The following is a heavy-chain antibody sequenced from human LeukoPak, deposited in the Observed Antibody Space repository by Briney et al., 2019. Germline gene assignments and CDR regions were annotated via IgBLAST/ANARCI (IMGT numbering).Heavy chain of an antibody. V-gene: IGHV3-33*01. J-gene: IGHJ4*02. CDR2: IWYDGSNK. CDR1: GFTFSIYG. Sequence: GSLRLSCAASGFTFSIYGMHWVRQAPGKGLEWVADIWYDGSNKYYADSVKGRFTISRDNSQNPLSLQVNSLRAEDTAVYYCARGSSGCGDYGGQGTGVRVS. D-gene: IGHD6-19*01. CDR3: ARGSSGCGDY.